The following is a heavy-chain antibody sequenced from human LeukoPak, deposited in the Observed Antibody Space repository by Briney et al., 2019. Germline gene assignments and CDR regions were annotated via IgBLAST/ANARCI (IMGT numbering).Heavy chain of an antibody. CDR2: ISYDGGNK. V-gene: IGHV3-30*01. CDR1: GFTFSNFA. J-gene: IGHJ3*02. CDR3: AREGAEQAFDI. Sequence: PGRSLRLSCAASGFTFSNFAIHWVRQAPGKGLYWVVLISYDGGNKYYADSVKGRFTISRDNSRDTLYLQLNSLRAEDTAVYYCAREGAEQAFDIWGQGTMVTVSS. D-gene: IGHD1-26*01.